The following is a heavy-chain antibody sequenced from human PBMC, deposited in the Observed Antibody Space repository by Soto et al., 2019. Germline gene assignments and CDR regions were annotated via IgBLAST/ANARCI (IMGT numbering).Heavy chain of an antibody. D-gene: IGHD4-17*01. Sequence: SDTLSLTCIVSGGSISSYYWGWIRQPPGKGLEWIGSIYYSGSTYYNPSLKSRVTISVDTSKNQFSLKLSSVTAADTAVYYCARGFPHGDYAIDYWGQGTLVNVSS. J-gene: IGHJ4*02. CDR3: ARGFPHGDYAIDY. CDR1: GGSISSYY. CDR2: IYYSGST. V-gene: IGHV4-39*01.